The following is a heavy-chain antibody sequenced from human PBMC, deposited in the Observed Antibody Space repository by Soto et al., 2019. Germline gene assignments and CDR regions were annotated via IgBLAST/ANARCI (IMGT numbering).Heavy chain of an antibody. CDR2: IYWDDDK. CDR1: GFSLSSTRMA. D-gene: IGHD6-19*01. Sequence: QITLKESGPTLVKPTQTLTLTCTFSGFSLSSTRMAVGWIRQPPGKALEWLALIYWDDDKRYSPFLKSRHTITKDTSTNQVVLTMSNMDPVDTARYYCAHIVVAGLGYYFDYWGQGTLVTVSS. J-gene: IGHJ4*02. CDR3: AHIVVAGLGYYFDY. V-gene: IGHV2-5*02.